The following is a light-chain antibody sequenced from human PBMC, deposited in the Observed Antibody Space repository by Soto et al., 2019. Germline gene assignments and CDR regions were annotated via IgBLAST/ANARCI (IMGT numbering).Light chain of an antibody. CDR3: QQYSNWPPIT. CDR1: RGVSANY. Sequence: ENFLTPSPGTLSLSPGEGATLSCRASRGVSANYLAWYQQKPGQAPTLLIYGASIRAAGIPDRFSGSGSGTDFTLTIRRLEPEDFAVYYCQQYSNWPPITFGQGTRLEIK. J-gene: IGKJ5*01. V-gene: IGKV3-20*01. CDR2: GAS.